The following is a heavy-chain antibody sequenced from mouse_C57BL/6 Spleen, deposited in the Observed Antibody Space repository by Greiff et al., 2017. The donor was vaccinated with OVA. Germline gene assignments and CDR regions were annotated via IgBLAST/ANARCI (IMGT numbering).Heavy chain of an antibody. CDR2: IDPEDGET. V-gene: IGHV14-2*01. Sequence: EIQLQQSGAELVKPGASVKLSCTASGFNITDYYMHWVKQRTDQGLEWIGRIDPEDGETKYAPQFQGKATITADTSSNTAYLQLSSLTSEDTAVYDCARRLINTVVAIDDWGQGTTRTVSS. D-gene: IGHD1-1*01. CDR1: GFNITDYY. CDR3: ARRLINTVVAIDD. J-gene: IGHJ2*01.